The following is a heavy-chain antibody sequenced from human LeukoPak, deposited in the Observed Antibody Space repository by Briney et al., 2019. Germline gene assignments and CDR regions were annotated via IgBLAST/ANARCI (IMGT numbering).Heavy chain of an antibody. CDR3: ARGRYCSSTSCYTGDNWFDP. D-gene: IGHD2-2*02. Sequence: ASVKVSCKASGYTFTSYGISWVRQAPGQGLEWMGWISAYNGNTNYAQKLQGGVTMTTDTSTSTAYMELRSLRSDDTAVYYCARGRYCSSTSCYTGDNWFDPWGQGTLVTVSS. V-gene: IGHV1-18*01. J-gene: IGHJ5*02. CDR1: GYTFTSYG. CDR2: ISAYNGNT.